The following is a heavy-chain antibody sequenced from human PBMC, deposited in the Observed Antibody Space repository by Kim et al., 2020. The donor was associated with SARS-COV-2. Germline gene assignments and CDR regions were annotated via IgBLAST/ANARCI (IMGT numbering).Heavy chain of an antibody. CDR2: IGWNGVSV. CDR3: AKAAFRYSGANDVFDL. Sequence: GGSLRLSCIASGSTFGDYGMHWVRQVPGKGLEWVAGIGWNGVSVGYADSVKGRFTISRDNAKNSLHVQMNSLKPEDTALYYCAKAAFRYSGANDVFDLWG. CDR1: GSTFGDYG. V-gene: IGHV3-9*01. D-gene: IGHD3-9*01. J-gene: IGHJ3*01.